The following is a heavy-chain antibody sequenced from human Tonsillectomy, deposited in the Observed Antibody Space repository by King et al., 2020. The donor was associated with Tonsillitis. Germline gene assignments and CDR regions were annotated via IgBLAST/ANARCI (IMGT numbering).Heavy chain of an antibody. Sequence: TLKESGPVLVKPTETLTLTCTASGFSLSNARMGVSWIRQPPGKALEWLAHIFSNDEKSYSTSLKSRLTISKDTSKSQVVITMTNMDPVDTATYYCERIVYCGGYVYPPLAPEFDYCGQGTLVTVSS. V-gene: IGHV2-26*01. D-gene: IGHD2-21*01. CDR2: IFSNDEK. J-gene: IGHJ4*02. CDR1: GFSLSNARMG. CDR3: ERIVYCGGYVYPPLAPEFDY.